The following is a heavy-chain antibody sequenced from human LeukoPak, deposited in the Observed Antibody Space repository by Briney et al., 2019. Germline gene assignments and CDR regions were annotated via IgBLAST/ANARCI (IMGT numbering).Heavy chain of an antibody. D-gene: IGHD2-2*01. V-gene: IGHV1-18*01. CDR1: GYTFTSYG. Sequence: ASVTVSCKASGYTFTSYGIRGGRQAPGQGLEGRGWISANNGNTTYAQKLRGRVTMTTDTSTSTAYMELRSLRSDDTAVYYCARVVEVVPAAIRYYYYYYMDVWGKGTTVTVSS. CDR2: ISANNGNT. J-gene: IGHJ6*03. CDR3: ARVVEVVPAAIRYYYYYYMDV.